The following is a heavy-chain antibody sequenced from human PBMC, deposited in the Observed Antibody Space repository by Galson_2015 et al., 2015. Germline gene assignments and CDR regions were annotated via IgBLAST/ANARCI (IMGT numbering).Heavy chain of an antibody. CDR3: ARGWFGELFSNYFDY. V-gene: IGHV1-3*01. Sequence: SVKVSCKASGYTFTSYAIHWVRQAPGQRLEWMGWINPGNGYTKYSQNFQGRVTITRDTSASTAYIELSSLRSEDTAVYYCARGWFGELFSNYFDYWGQGTLVTVSS. D-gene: IGHD3-10*01. CDR2: INPGNGYT. J-gene: IGHJ4*02. CDR1: GYTFTSYA.